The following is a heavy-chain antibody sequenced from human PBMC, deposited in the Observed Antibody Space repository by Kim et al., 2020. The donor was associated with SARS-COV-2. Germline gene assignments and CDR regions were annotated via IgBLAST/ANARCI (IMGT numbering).Heavy chain of an antibody. D-gene: IGHD3-10*01. J-gene: IGHJ4*02. CDR2: INTNGGST. V-gene: IGHV3-64D*06. Sequence: GGSLRLSCSASGFSFSSYNMHWVRQAPGKGLQYVSGINTNGGSTYYTDSVKGRFTISRDNSKNTLYLQMSSLRAEDTAVYCCYGSGTYIHWGQGTLVTVSS. CDR3: YGSGTYIH. CDR1: GFSFSSYN.